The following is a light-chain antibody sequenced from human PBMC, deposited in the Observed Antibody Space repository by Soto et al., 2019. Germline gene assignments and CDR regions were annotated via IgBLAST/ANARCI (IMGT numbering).Light chain of an antibody. J-gene: IGKJ4*01. V-gene: IGKV1-17*01. CDR1: QGIRND. CDR3: LQHNVFPLT. Sequence: DIQMTQSPSSLSASVGDRVTITCRASQGIRNDLSWYQQKPGKAPKRLIYSASSLQSGVPSRFSGSGFWTEFNLTISSLQPEDFATYYCLQHNVFPLTFGGGTKVEIK. CDR2: SAS.